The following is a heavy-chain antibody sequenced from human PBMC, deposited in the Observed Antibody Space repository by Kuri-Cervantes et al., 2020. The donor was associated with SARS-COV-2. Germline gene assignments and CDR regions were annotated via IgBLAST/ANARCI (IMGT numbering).Heavy chain of an antibody. Sequence: SETLSLTCTVSGDSINNHYWSWIRQPPGKGLEWIGFVYYSGSPTHNPSLKNRVTIPLDASNNQVSLRLSSATAADTAVYYCGKVSWLQLWHRYSDSWGQGTLVTVSS. CDR2: VYYSGSP. V-gene: IGHV4-59*11. J-gene: IGHJ4*02. CDR3: GKVSWLQLWHRYSDS. D-gene: IGHD5-24*01. CDR1: GDSINNHY.